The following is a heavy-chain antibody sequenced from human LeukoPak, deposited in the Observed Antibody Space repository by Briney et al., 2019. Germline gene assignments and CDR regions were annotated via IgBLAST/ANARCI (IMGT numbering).Heavy chain of an antibody. D-gene: IGHD6-19*01. CDR3: ARTSYSSGWAAGY. Sequence: SETLSLTCTVSGGSISSYYWSWIRQPPGKGLEWVGYIYYSGSNNYNPSLKSRVTISVDTSKNQFSLKLSSVTAADTAVYYCARTSYSSGWAAGYWGQGTLVTVSS. CDR1: GGSISSYY. CDR2: IYYSGSN. V-gene: IGHV4-59*01. J-gene: IGHJ4*02.